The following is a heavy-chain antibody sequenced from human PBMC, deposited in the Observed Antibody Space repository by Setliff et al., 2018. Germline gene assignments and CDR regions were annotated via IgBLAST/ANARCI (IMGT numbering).Heavy chain of an antibody. CDR3: SRAVDGRTWFDP. CDR1: GFTFSSYA. Sequence: PGGSLRLSCAASGFTFSSYAMHWVRQAPGKGLEWVAVISYDGSNKYYADSVKGRLTISRDNSENTLYLQMNSLRAEDTAVYYCSRAVDGRTWFDPWGQGALVTVSS. V-gene: IGHV3-30*07. D-gene: IGHD6-19*01. J-gene: IGHJ5*02. CDR2: ISYDGSNK.